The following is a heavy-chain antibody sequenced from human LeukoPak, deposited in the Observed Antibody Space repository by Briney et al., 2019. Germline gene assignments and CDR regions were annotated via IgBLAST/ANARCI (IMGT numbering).Heavy chain of an antibody. V-gene: IGHV3-66*01. Sequence: GGSLRLSCAASGFTVSSNYMSWVRQAPGKGLEWVSVIYSGGSTYYADSVKGRFTISRDNSKNTLYLQMNSLRAEDTAVYYCAKDELGSVVVPAAVDAFDIWGQGTMVTVSS. D-gene: IGHD2-2*01. J-gene: IGHJ3*02. CDR3: AKDELGSVVVPAAVDAFDI. CDR1: GFTVSSNY. CDR2: IYSGGST.